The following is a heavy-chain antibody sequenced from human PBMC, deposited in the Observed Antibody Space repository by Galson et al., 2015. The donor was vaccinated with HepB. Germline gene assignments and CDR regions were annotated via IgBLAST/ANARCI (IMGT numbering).Heavy chain of an antibody. Sequence: SLRLSCAASGITFSDYYMSWIRQAPGKGLEWLSYITDSGSITYYADSVKGRFTISRDNAKNSLYLQMNSLRAEDTAVYYCARDYGDYDGAFDIWGQGAVDIVSS. CDR2: ITDSGSIT. CDR1: GITFSDYY. CDR3: ARDYGDYDGAFDI. J-gene: IGHJ3*02. D-gene: IGHD4-17*01. V-gene: IGHV3-11*01.